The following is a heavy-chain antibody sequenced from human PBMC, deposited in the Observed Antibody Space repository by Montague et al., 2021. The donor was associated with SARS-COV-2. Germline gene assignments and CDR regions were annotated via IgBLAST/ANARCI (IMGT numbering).Heavy chain of an antibody. V-gene: IGHV4-34*01. CDR3: ASGTKRVFTYDYDSSGYASDY. CDR1: GGSFSGYY. J-gene: IGHJ4*02. D-gene: IGHD3-22*01. Sequence: SETLSLTCAVYGGSFSGYYWSWIRQPPGKGLEWIGEINHSGSTKYNPSLKGRVTISVDTSKNQFSLKLSSVTVADTAVYYCASGTKRVFTYDYDSSGYASDYWGQGTLVTVSS. CDR2: INHSGST.